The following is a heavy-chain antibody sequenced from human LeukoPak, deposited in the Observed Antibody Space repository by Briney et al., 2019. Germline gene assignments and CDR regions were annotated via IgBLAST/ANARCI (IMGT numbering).Heavy chain of an antibody. CDR2: IYTSGST. CDR3: ARDNYYYDSSGYSNLDY. Sequence: SETLSLTCTVSGGSISSSSYYWSWIRQPAGKGLEWIGRIYTSGSTNYNPSLKSRVTMSVDTSKNQFSLKLSSVTAADTAVYYCARDNYYYDSSGYSNLDYWGQGTLVTVSS. CDR1: GGSISSSSYY. J-gene: IGHJ4*02. D-gene: IGHD3-22*01. V-gene: IGHV4-61*02.